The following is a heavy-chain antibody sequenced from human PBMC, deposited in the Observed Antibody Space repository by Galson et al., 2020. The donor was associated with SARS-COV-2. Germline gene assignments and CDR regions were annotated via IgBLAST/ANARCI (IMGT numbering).Heavy chain of an antibody. CDR2: IYHPGNT. CDR3: AREGPSNWFDA. Sequence: SETLSLTCAVSGDSITSGGYSWSWIRQPPGKGLEWIGYIYHPGNTYYNPSLKSRLTIALDRSRNQFSLKLISMTAADTAMYFCAREGPSNWFDAWGQGTLVAVSS. J-gene: IGHJ5*02. D-gene: IGHD2-8*01. CDR1: GDSITSGGYS. V-gene: IGHV4-30-2*01.